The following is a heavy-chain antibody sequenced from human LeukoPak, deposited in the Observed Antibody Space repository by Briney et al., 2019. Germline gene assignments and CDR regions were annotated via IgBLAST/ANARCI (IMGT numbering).Heavy chain of an antibody. CDR2: INHSGST. V-gene: IGHV4-34*01. Sequence: SETLSLSCAVSGGSFSGYYWSWVREPPGKGLEWMGEINHSGSTKYNPSLKSRVTISVHTSKNQFSQKLSSVTAADTAVYYCARGLSRQWLRYRWFDPWGQGTLVTVSS. D-gene: IGHD6-19*01. CDR1: GGSFSGYY. J-gene: IGHJ5*02. CDR3: ARGLSRQWLRYRWFDP.